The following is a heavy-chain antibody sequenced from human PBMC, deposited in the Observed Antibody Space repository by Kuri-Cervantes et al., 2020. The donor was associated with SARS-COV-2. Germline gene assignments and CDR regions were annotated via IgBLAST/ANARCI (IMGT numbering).Heavy chain of an antibody. CDR3: ARDEVVRGVQYGMDV. CDR1: GYTLTELS. CDR2: FDPEDGET. Sequence: ASVKVSCKVSGYTLTELSMHWVRQAPGKGLEWMGGFDPEDGETIYAQKLQGRVTMTTDTSTSTAYMELRSLRSDDTAVYYCARDEVVRGVQYGMDVWGQGTTVTVSS. D-gene: IGHD3-10*01. J-gene: IGHJ6*02. V-gene: IGHV1-24*01.